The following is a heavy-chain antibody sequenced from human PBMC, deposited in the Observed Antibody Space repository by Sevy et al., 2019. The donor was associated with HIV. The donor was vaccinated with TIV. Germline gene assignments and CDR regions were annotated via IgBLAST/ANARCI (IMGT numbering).Heavy chain of an antibody. D-gene: IGHD3-16*01. CDR1: GFTFSPYW. CDR2: IRPDGSDK. J-gene: IGHJ5*02. V-gene: IGHV3-7*01. Sequence: GESLKISCEASGFTFSPYWMTWVRQAPGKGLEWVANIRPDGSDKYYVDSVKGRFTISRDNAKNSLYLQMNSLRADDTAMYYCARGGGLDRWGQGALVTVSS. CDR3: ARGGGLDR.